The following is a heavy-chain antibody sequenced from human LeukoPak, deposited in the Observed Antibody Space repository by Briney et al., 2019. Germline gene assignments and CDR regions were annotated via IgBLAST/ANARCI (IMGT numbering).Heavy chain of an antibody. Sequence: SETLSLTCVVSGGSISSTTYYWGWIRQPPGKRLEWIGSIYYSGNTYYNPSLKSRVTISVDTSKNQFSLKLSSVTAADTAVYYCARIGYFGYYYGMDVWGQGTTVTVSS. J-gene: IGHJ6*02. D-gene: IGHD3-22*01. V-gene: IGHV4-39*07. CDR2: IYYSGNT. CDR3: ARIGYFGYYYGMDV. CDR1: GGSISSTTYY.